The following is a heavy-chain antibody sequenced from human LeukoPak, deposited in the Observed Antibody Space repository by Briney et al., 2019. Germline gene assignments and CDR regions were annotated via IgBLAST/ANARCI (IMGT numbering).Heavy chain of an antibody. J-gene: IGHJ5*02. CDR2: IYYSGST. D-gene: IGHD7-27*01. CDR1: GCSISSYY. CDR3: ARIPGGWGSGWFDP. Sequence: KPSETLSLTCTVSGCSISSYYWSWIRQPPGKGLEWIGYIYYSGSTNYNPSLKSRVTISVDTSKNQFSLKLSSVTAADTAVYYCARIPGGWGSGWFDPWGQGTLVTVSS. V-gene: IGHV4-59*01.